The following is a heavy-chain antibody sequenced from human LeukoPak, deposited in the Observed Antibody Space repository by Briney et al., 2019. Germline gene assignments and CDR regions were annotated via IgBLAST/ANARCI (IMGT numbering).Heavy chain of an antibody. Sequence: SETLSLTCTVSDGSISSSSYSWGWIRQSPGKGLEWIATIYYSGSTDYNPSLKSRVTISVDTSKNQFSLKLSSVTAADTAVYYCARGRRRLNYYDSSVSISPRTTRLSFDPWGQGTLVTVSS. V-gene: IGHV4-39*07. CDR2: IYYSGST. J-gene: IGHJ5*02. CDR1: DGSISSSSYS. D-gene: IGHD3-22*01. CDR3: ARGRRRLNYYDSSVSISPRTTRLSFDP.